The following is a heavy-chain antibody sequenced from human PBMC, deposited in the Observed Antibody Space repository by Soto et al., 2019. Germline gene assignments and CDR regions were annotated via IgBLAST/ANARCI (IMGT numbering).Heavy chain of an antibody. CDR2: ITPYNGNT. J-gene: IGHJ3*01. CDR3: ARFRDCTGSTCDPSFGFDL. Sequence: QVQLVQSGPEVKKPGASVKVSCRASGYTLSTHGLSWVRQAPGQGLEWMGWITPYNGNTNYEQKLRGRLTMTTDTSTNTGYMEVRSLRSDDTAVYYCARFRDCTGSTCDPSFGFDLWGPGTVVTVSS. V-gene: IGHV1-18*01. D-gene: IGHD2-8*02. CDR1: GYTLSTHG.